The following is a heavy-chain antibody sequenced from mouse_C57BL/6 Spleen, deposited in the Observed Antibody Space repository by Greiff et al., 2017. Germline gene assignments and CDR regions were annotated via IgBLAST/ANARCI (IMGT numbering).Heavy chain of an antibody. CDR3: ARGSGYVDY. CDR1: GYTFTSYW. V-gene: IGHV1-59*01. D-gene: IGHD3-2*02. CDR2: IDPSDSYT. Sequence: VQLQQSGAELVRPGTSVKLSCKASGYTFTSYWMHWVKQRPGQGLEWIGVIDPSDSYTNYNQKFKGKATLTVDTSSSTAYMQLSSLTSEDSAVYYCARGSGYVDYWGQGTTLTVSS. J-gene: IGHJ2*01.